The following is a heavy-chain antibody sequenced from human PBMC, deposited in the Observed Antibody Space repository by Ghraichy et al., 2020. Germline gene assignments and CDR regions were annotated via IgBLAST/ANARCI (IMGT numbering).Heavy chain of an antibody. V-gene: IGHV3-7*03. Sequence: GGSLRLSCEASGFTFSGHWMKWVRQGPGKGLEWVAGINGDGSAVEFVDSVKGRFTISRDNAKNSLHLQMHSLRAEDTAVYYCARDGEVLEVRGYFDFWGQGTLVTVS. D-gene: IGHD1-7*01. CDR1: GFTFSGHW. CDR3: ARDGEVLEVRGYFDF. J-gene: IGHJ4*02. CDR2: INGDGSAV.